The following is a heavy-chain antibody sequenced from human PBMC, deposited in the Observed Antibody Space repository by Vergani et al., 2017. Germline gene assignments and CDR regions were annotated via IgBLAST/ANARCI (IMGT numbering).Heavy chain of an antibody. CDR1: GGSISSGGYY. V-gene: IGHV4-31*03. D-gene: IGHD2-8*01. CDR3: ARERLYHDRNGEDAFDI. CDR2: IYYSGST. Sequence: QVQLQESGPGLVKPSQTLSLTCTVSGGSISSGGYYWSWIRQHPGKGLEWIGYIYYSGSTYYNPSLKSRVTISVDTSKNQFSLKLSSGTAADTAVYYCARERLYHDRNGEDAFDIWGQGTMVTVSS. J-gene: IGHJ3*02.